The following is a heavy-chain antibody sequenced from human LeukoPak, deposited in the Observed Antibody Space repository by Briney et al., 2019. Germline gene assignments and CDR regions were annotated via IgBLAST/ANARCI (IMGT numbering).Heavy chain of an antibody. CDR3: ASLYCSGGSCYPRY. D-gene: IGHD2-15*01. CDR1: GGSISSSYYY. J-gene: IGHJ4*02. V-gene: IGHV4-39*01. CDR2: IYYAGST. Sequence: PSETLSLTCTVSGGSISSSYYYWGWIRQPPGEGLEWIGNIYYAGSTYDNPSLKSRITMSVDTSKNQLSLRLSSVTAADTAVYYCASLYCSGGSCYPRYWGQGTLVAVSS.